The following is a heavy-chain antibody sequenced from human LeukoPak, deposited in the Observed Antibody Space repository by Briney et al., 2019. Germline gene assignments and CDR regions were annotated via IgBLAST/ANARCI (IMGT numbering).Heavy chain of an antibody. J-gene: IGHJ4*02. CDR1: RYTFTTSG. CDR3: ARGEVSASLYYFDF. D-gene: IGHD2/OR15-2a*01. CDR2: VCGYTGKT. V-gene: IGHV1-18*01. Sequence: ASLKVSCKTSRYTFTTSGVCWVRQAPRESLEWMCWVCGYTGKTNSAERFQSRVTLTTDTSTTTDYIGLTTLRTDKTGVYFSARGEVSASLYYFDFWGKGTLVTVSS.